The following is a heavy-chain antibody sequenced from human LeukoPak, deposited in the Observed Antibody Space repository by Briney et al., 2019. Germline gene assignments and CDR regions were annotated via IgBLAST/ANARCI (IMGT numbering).Heavy chain of an antibody. D-gene: IGHD3-3*01. CDR3: PSGIGVGDSFYI. Sequence: PGGSLRLSCAPSGFTLCSYWMYWVPHAPGKGLVWVSRINSDARNTNYAASVQGRFPISRANAKTTLYLRLNSLRVGTPAVIYGPSGIGVGDSFYIWGQGTMVTVSS. CDR2: INSDARNT. CDR1: GFTLCSYW. V-gene: IGHV3-74*01. J-gene: IGHJ3*02.